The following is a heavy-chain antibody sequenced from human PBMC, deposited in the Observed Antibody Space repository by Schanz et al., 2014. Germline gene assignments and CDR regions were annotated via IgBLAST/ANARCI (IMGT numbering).Heavy chain of an antibody. D-gene: IGHD3-3*01. Sequence: QVQLVQSGADVKKPGASVKVSCKASGHTLSAYYIHWIRQAPGQGLEWMGWIDPNSGGTNYAQKFQGRVTRTSDTSITTVYMEVNSLTSDDTAVFYCARTASHDVWRGYIPHYAFDLWGQGTVVIVSS. J-gene: IGHJ3*01. V-gene: IGHV1-2*02. CDR1: GHTLSAYY. CDR2: IDPNSGGT. CDR3: ARTASHDVWRGYIPHYAFDL.